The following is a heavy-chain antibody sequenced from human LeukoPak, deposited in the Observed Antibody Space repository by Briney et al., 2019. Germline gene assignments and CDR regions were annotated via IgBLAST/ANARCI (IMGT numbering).Heavy chain of an antibody. CDR3: AKIQQWLGTGGV. CDR1: GFTFSNAW. Sequence: GGSLRLSCAASGFTFSNAWMSWVRQAPGKGLEWVGRIKSKTDGGTTDYAAPVKGRFTISRDDSKNTLYLQMNSLRAEDTAVYYCAKIQQWLGTGGVWGQGTLVTVSS. CDR2: IKSKTDGGTT. J-gene: IGHJ4*02. V-gene: IGHV3-15*01. D-gene: IGHD6-19*01.